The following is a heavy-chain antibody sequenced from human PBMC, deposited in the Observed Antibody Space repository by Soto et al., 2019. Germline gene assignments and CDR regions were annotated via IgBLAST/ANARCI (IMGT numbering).Heavy chain of an antibody. D-gene: IGHD3-22*01. J-gene: IGHJ3*02. CDR3: ARGGGLNMIVVVPKGGAFDI. V-gene: IGHV1-69*13. CDR2: IIPIFGTA. CDR1: GGTFSSYA. Sequence: GASVKVSCKASGGTFSSYAISWARQAPGQGLEWMGGIIPIFGTANYAQKFQGRVTITADESTSTAYMELSSLRSEDTAVYYCARGGGLNMIVVVPKGGAFDIWGQGTMVTVSS.